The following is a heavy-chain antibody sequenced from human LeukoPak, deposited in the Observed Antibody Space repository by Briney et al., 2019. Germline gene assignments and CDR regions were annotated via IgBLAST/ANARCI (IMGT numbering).Heavy chain of an antibody. J-gene: IGHJ4*02. V-gene: IGHV3-23*05. CDR2: IDKTTYPT. CDR3: AKFEGATIPGWFNDY. CDR1: EFIFSDYA. Sequence: GGSLRLSCAASEFIFSDYAMGWVRPAPGKGLEWVSTIDKTTYPTFYADSVKGRFTISRDNSKNTLYLQMNSLRTEDTAVYFCAKFEGATIPGWFNDYWGQGILVTVSS. D-gene: IGHD6-19*01.